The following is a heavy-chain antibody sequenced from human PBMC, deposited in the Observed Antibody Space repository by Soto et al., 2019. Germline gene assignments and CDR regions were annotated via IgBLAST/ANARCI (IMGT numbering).Heavy chain of an antibody. CDR3: ARDGGNYRFDY. CDR2: ISSSGSTI. Sequence: EVQLVESGGGLVQHGGSLRLSCAASGFTFSSYEMNWVRQAPGKGLEWVSYISSSGSTIYYADSVKGRFTISRDNAKNSLYLQMNSLRAEDTAVYYCARDGGNYRFDYWGQGTLVTVSS. J-gene: IGHJ4*02. V-gene: IGHV3-48*03. D-gene: IGHD4-4*01. CDR1: GFTFSSYE.